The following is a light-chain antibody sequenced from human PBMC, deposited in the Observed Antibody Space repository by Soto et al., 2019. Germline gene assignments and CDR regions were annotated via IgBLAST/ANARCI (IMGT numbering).Light chain of an antibody. J-gene: IGLJ2*01. CDR3: AAWDDSVNVQP. Sequence: QSVLTQPPSASGTPGQRVTISCSGSSSSIGSNTVNWYQQLPGTAPKLLIYSYNQRPSGVPDRFSGSKSGTSASLAISGLQSEDEADYYCAAWDDSVNVQPFGGGTKVTVL. CDR2: SYN. CDR1: SSSIGSNT. V-gene: IGLV1-44*01.